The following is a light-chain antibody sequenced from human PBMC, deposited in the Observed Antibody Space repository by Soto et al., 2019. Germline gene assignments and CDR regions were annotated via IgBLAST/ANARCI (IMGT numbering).Light chain of an antibody. CDR1: SSNIGNNY. CDR2: DNN. V-gene: IGLV1-51*01. Sequence: QSALTQPPSVSAAPGQKVTISFSGSSSNIGNNYVSWYQQLPGTAPNLLIYDNNKRPSGIPDRFSGSKSGTSATLGITGLQTGDEADYYCGTWDSSLSAGPYVFGTGTKVTVL. J-gene: IGLJ1*01. CDR3: GTWDSSLSAGPYV.